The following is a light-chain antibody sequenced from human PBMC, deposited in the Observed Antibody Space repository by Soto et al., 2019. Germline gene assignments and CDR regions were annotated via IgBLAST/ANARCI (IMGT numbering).Light chain of an antibody. CDR1: QSISSY. CDR2: AAS. V-gene: IGKV1-39*01. J-gene: IGKJ4*01. Sequence: DIPMTQSPSSLSASVGDRVTITCRASQSISSYLNWYQQKPGKAPKLLIYAASSLQSGVPSRFSGSGSGTDFTLTISSLQPEDFASYYCQQSYNTPLTFGGGTKVEI. CDR3: QQSYNTPLT.